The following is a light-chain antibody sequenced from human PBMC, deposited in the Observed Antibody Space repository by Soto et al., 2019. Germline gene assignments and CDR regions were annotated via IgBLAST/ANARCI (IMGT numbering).Light chain of an antibody. CDR2: ATS. CDR3: QQYDNLPRT. J-gene: IGKJ2*01. Sequence: EIVLTQSPATLSLSPGESATLSCRASQSISRSYLAWYQQKPGQAPRLLIHATSTRATAVPDRFSGSGSGTDFALTIYRLEPEDFVVYYCQQYDNLPRTFGQGTKVDIK. CDR1: QSISRSY. V-gene: IGKV3-20*01.